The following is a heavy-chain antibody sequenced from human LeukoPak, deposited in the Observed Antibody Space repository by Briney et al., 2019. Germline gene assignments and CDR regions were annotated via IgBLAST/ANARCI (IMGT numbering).Heavy chain of an antibody. CDR3: ARAPNCSSTSCYTDILDY. Sequence: PGGSLRLSCAASGFTFSSYSMNWVRQAPGKGLEWVSSISSSSSYIYYADSVKGRFTISRDNAKNSLYLQMNSLRAEDTAVYYCARAPNCSSTSCYTDILDYWGQGTPVTVSS. CDR1: GFTFSSYS. V-gene: IGHV3-21*01. J-gene: IGHJ4*02. D-gene: IGHD2-2*02. CDR2: ISSSSSYI.